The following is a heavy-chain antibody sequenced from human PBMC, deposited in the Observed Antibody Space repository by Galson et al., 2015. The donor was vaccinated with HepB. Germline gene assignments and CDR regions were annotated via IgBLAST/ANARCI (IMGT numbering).Heavy chain of an antibody. D-gene: IGHD6-25*01. CDR2: ISHDGSNK. J-gene: IGHJ4*02. CDR3: AKDLYSSGTFFFDY. Sequence: SLRLSCAASGFTFSSYGMHWVRQAPGKGLEWVAVISHDGSNKYYADSVKGRFTISRDNSKNTLYLQMNSLRAEDTAVYYCAKDLYSSGTFFFDYWGQGTLVTVSS. V-gene: IGHV3-30*18. CDR1: GFTFSSYG.